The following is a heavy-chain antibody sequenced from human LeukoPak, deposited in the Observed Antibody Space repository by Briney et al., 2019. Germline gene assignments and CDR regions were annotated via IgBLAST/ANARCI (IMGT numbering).Heavy chain of an antibody. J-gene: IGHJ2*01. CDR1: GGSISSYY. Sequence: SETLSLTCTVSGGSISSYYWSWIRQPPGKGLGWIGYIYYSGSTNYNPSLKSRVTISVDTSKNQFSLKLSSVTAADTAVYYCARLGSGWPYWYFDLWGRGTLVTVSS. CDR2: IYYSGST. V-gene: IGHV4-59*08. D-gene: IGHD6-19*01. CDR3: ARLGSGWPYWYFDL.